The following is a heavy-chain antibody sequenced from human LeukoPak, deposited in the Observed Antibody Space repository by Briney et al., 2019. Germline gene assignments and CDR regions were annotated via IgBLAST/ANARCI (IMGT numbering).Heavy chain of an antibody. Sequence: GGSLRLSCAASGFTFSSYGMNWVRQAPGKGLEWVAVISYDGSNKYYTDSVKGRFTISRDNSKNTLYLQMNSLRVEDTAVYYCARVSSRRLPPSYSYDRRNYFDYWGQGTLVTVSS. CDR1: GFTFSSYG. CDR3: ARVSSRRLPPSYSYDRRNYFDY. D-gene: IGHD3-22*01. J-gene: IGHJ4*02. CDR2: ISYDGSNK. V-gene: IGHV3-30*03.